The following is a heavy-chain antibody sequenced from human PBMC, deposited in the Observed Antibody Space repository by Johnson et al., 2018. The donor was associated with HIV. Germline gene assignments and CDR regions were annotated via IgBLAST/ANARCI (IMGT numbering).Heavy chain of an antibody. CDR2: ISNAGCNT. CDR3: AKDLSSSLGPGAFDI. CDR1: GFTFSDYS. V-gene: IGHV3-30*01. D-gene: IGHD6-13*01. Sequence: QVQLVESGGNVVQPGRSQRLSCAASGFTFSDYSMHWVRQAPGKGLEWVAIISNAGCNTYFADSVMGRFTISRDNSKNTLYLQMNSLRAEDTAVYYCAKDLSSSLGPGAFDIWGQGTMVTVSS. J-gene: IGHJ3*02.